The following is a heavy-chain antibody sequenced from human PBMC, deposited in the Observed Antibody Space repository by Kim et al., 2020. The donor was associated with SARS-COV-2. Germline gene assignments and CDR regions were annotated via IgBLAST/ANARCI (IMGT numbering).Heavy chain of an antibody. CDR3: AGRGSGGWTPDWAFDI. V-gene: IGHV1-69*13. Sequence: SVKVSCKASGGTFSSYAISWVRQAPGQGLEWMGGIIPIFGTANYAQKFQGRVTITADESTSTAYMELSSLRSEDTAVYYCAGRGSGGWTPDWAFDIWGQGTMVTVSS. J-gene: IGHJ3*02. CDR1: GGTFSSYA. D-gene: IGHD6-19*01. CDR2: IIPIFGTA.